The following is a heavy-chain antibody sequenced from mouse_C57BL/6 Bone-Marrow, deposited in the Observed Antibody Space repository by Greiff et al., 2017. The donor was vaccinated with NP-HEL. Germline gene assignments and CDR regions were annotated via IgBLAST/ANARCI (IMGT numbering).Heavy chain of an antibody. CDR1: DSEVFPIAY. J-gene: IGHJ1*03. Sequence: QVQLQQSGSELRSPGSSVKLSCKDFDSEVFPIAYMSWVRQKPGHGFEWIGGILPSIGRTIYGEKFEDKATLDADTLSNTAYLELNSLTSEDSAIYYCARHYGSSFPYWYFDVWGTGTTVTVSS. D-gene: IGHD1-1*01. CDR3: ARHYGSSFPYWYFDV. CDR2: ILPSIGRT. V-gene: IGHV15-2*01.